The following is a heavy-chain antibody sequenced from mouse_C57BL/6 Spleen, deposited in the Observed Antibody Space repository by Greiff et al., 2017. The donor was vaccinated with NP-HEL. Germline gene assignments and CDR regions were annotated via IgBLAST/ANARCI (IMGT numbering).Heavy chain of an antibody. V-gene: IGHV5-17*01. CDR2: ISSGSSTI. J-gene: IGHJ3*01. D-gene: IGHD2-1*01. CDR1: GFTFSDYG. CDR3: ASIYYGNYVAY. Sequence: EVKLMESGGGLVKPGGSLKLSCAASGFTFSDYGMHWVRQAPEKGLEWVAYISSGSSTIYYADTVKGRFTISRDNAKNTLFLQMTSLRSEDTAMYYCASIYYGNYVAYWGQGTLVTVSA.